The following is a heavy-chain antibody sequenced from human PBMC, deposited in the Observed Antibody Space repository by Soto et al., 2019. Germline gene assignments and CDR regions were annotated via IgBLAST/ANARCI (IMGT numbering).Heavy chain of an antibody. Sequence: PSETLSLTCTVSGGSISSYYWSWIRQPPGKGLEWIGYIYYSGSTNYNPSLKSRVTISVDTSKNQFSLKLSSVTAADTAVYYCARERIVATFGGDAFDIWGQGTMVTVSS. V-gene: IGHV4-59*01. CDR2: IYYSGST. J-gene: IGHJ3*02. CDR1: GGSISSYY. D-gene: IGHD3-16*01. CDR3: ARERIVATFGGDAFDI.